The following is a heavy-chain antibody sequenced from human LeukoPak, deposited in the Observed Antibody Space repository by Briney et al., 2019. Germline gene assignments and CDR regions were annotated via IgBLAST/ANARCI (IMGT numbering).Heavy chain of an antibody. D-gene: IGHD3-16*01. Sequence: PGGSLRLSCAASGFTFSRYSMNWVRQAPGKGLEWVSSISISSNYIYYTDSVKGRCTISRDNGKNSLYLQMNSLRAEDTAVYYCAKIPQVATYTVPNFDFWGQGTLVTVSS. J-gene: IGHJ4*02. CDR3: AKIPQVATYTVPNFDF. V-gene: IGHV3-21*04. CDR2: ISISSNYI. CDR1: GFTFSRYS.